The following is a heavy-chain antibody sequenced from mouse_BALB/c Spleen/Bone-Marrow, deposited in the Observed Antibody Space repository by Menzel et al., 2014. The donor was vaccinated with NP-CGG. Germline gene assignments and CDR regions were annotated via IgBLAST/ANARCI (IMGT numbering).Heavy chain of an antibody. V-gene: IGHV7-3*02. Sequence: EVKLMESGGGLVQPGGSLRLPCATSGFTFTDYYMSWVRQPPGKALEWLGFIRNKANGYTTEYSASVKGRFTISRDNSQSILYLQMNTLRAEDSATYYCARDDYYAMDYWGQGTSVTVSS. CDR2: IRNKANGYTT. CDR3: ARDDYYAMDY. J-gene: IGHJ4*01. CDR1: GFTFTDYY.